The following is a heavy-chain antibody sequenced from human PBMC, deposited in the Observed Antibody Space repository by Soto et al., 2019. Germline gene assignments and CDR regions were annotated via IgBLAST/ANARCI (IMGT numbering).Heavy chain of an antibody. CDR3: SRVGATPMFGLLANHYGVDV. V-gene: IGHV3-74*01. CDR1: GFSLGSYW. Sequence: EVELAESGGGVVQPGGSLRLSCAASGFSLGSYWMYWVRQGPGKGLVWVAAINKDGTETTYADSVKGRFTISRDNDKNTMYLQLNSLRAEDTAVYYCSRVGATPMFGLLANHYGVDVWGQGTTVTVSS. D-gene: IGHD3-3*01. J-gene: IGHJ6*02. CDR2: INKDGTET.